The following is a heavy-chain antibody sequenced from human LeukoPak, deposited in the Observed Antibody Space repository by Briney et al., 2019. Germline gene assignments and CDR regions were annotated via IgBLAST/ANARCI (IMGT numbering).Heavy chain of an antibody. D-gene: IGHD6-13*01. J-gene: IGHJ4*02. V-gene: IGHV3-21*01. CDR1: GFTFSSYS. CDR2: ISSSSSYI. CDR3: ARVSSAAGTGCFDY. Sequence: TAGGSLRLSCAASGFTFSSYSMNWVRQAPGKGLEWVSSISSSSSYIYYADSVKGRFTISRDNAKNSLYLQMNSLRAEDTAVYYCARVSSAAGTGCFDYWGQGTLVTVSS.